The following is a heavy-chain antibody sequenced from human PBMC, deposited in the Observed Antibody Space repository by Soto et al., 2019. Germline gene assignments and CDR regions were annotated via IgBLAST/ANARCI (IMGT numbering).Heavy chain of an antibody. V-gene: IGHV1-69*12. D-gene: IGHD1-1*01. Sequence: QVQLVQSGAEVKKPGSSVKVSCKASGGTFSSHAISWVRQAPGQGLEWMGGLIPIFGTANYAQKFQGRVTITADESTNTAYMDLSSLRSEDTAVYYCASPDAYKGYYNGMDVWGQRTTVTVSS. CDR1: GGTFSSHA. J-gene: IGHJ6*02. CDR2: LIPIFGTA. CDR3: ASPDAYKGYYNGMDV.